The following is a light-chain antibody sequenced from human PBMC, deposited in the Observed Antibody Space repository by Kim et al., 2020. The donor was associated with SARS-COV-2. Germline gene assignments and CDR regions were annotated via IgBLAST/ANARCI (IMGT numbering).Light chain of an antibody. CDR1: HSLSSW. J-gene: IGKJ2*01. V-gene: IGKV1-5*01. Sequence: DIQMTQSPSTLSAFVGDRVTITCRASHSLSSWLAWYQHKPGKAPKLLIYDASTLESGVPSRFSGSESGTEFTLTISSLQPDDSATYYCQQYHSYSYTFGQGTKLEI. CDR3: QQYHSYSYT. CDR2: DAS.